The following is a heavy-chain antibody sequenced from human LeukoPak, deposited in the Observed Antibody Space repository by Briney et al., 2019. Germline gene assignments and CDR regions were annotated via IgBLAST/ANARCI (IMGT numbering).Heavy chain of an antibody. CDR1: GFTFSDYY. J-gene: IGHJ4*02. CDR3: ARARMVATIFDY. V-gene: IGHV3-11*01. CDR2: ISSSGSTI. Sequence: GGSLRLSCAASGFTFSDYYMSWIRQAPGKGLEWVSYISSSGSTIYYPDSVKGRFTISRDNAKNSLYLQMNSLRAEDTAVYYCARARMVATIFDYWGQGTLVTVSS. D-gene: IGHD5-12*01.